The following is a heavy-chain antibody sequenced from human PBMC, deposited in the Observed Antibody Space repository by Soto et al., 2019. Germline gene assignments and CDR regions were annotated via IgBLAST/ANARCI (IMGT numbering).Heavy chain of an antibody. J-gene: IGHJ4*02. CDR2: IYWDDDK. D-gene: IGHD1-7*01. V-gene: IGHV2-5*02. CDR1: GFSLTTSGVG. Sequence: QITLKESGPTLVKPTQTLTLTCTFSGFSLTTSGVGVGWIRQPPGKALEWLALIYWDDDKRYSPSLKSRLTITKDTSKNQVVLTMTNMDPVDPATYFCAHRLTLNSDWNYGRFDYWGQGTLVTVSS. CDR3: AHRLTLNSDWNYGRFDY.